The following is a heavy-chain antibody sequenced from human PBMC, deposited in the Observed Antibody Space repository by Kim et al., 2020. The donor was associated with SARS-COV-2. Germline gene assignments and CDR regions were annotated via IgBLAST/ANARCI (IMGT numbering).Heavy chain of an antibody. CDR1: GFTFSSYD. V-gene: IGHV3-13*01. J-gene: IGHJ4*02. CDR2: IGTAGDT. D-gene: IGHD6-19*01. Sequence: GGSLRRSCAASGFTFSSYDMHWVRQATGKGLEWVSAIGTAGDTYYPGSVKGRFTISRENAKNSLYLQMNSLRAGDTAVYYCARARYSSGWYPRFDYWGQGTLVTVSS. CDR3: ARARYSSGWYPRFDY.